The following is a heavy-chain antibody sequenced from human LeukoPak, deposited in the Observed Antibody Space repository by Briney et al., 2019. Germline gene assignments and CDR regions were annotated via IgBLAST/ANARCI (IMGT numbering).Heavy chain of an antibody. D-gene: IGHD6-19*01. CDR2: IGIRGDT. CDR1: GFTFIDYD. V-gene: IGHV3-13*01. CDR3: ARGGIQVSGIDEFDY. J-gene: IGHJ4*02. Sequence: GGSLRLSCAASGFTFIDYDMHWVRQVIGKGLEWVSAIGIRGDTHYSGSVKGRFTISRENAESSLYLKMNSLRAEETAVYYCARGGIQVSGIDEFDYWGQGTLVTVSS.